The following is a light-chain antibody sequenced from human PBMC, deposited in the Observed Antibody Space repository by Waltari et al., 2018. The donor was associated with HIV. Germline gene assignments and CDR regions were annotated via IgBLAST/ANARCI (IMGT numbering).Light chain of an antibody. CDR3: ATWDDSLSGPV. Sequence: QSVLTQPPSASGTPGQRGTLSCSGSSSTIGNNSIYCYQQLPGTAPKLLIYRKNQRPSGVPDRFSGSKSDTSASLAISGLRSEDEADYFCATWDDSLSGPVFGGGTKLTVL. V-gene: IGLV1-47*01. CDR2: RKN. CDR1: SSTIGNNS. J-gene: IGLJ3*02.